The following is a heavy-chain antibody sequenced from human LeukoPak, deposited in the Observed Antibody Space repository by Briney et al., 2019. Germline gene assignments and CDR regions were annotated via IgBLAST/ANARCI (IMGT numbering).Heavy chain of an antibody. J-gene: IGHJ4*02. CDR3: ARDRGRYYDSRGFYWGYYFDS. V-gene: IGHV3-23*01. CDR1: GFTFSTYA. Sequence: GGSLRLSCAASGFTFSTYAVNWVRQAPGKGLERVSTISGSGDSTYYADSVKGRFTIYRDNSKDTLYLQMSSVRVDDTAVYYCARDRGRYYDSRGFYWGYYFDSWGQGILVTVST. D-gene: IGHD3-22*01. CDR2: ISGSGDST.